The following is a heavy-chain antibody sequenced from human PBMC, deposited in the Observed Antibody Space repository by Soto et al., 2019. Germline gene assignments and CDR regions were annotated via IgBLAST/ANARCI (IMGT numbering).Heavy chain of an antibody. V-gene: IGHV4-34*01. CDR3: ARGVDTTFRYYMDV. D-gene: IGHD1-26*01. CDR1: GGSFRGYD. J-gene: IGHJ6*03. CDR2: INLIGST. Sequence: SETLPLTCAVYGGSFRGYDWSWIRQPPGKGLEWIGEINLIGSTNYNPSLKSRVTISVDTSKNQFSLKLSSVTAADTAVYYCARGVDTTFRYYMDVWGKGTTVTVSS.